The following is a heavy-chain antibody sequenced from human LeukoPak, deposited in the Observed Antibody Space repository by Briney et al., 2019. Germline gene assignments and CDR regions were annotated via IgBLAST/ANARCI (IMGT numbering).Heavy chain of an antibody. Sequence: GGSLRLSCATSGFTFSSYGMHWVRQAPGRGLEWVAFIRYDGSNKYYADSVKGRFTISRDDSKNTLYLQLNSLRTEDTAVYYCAKEGPDYSVAAGLEYWGQGTLVTVSS. V-gene: IGHV3-30*02. CDR3: AKEGPDYSVAAGLEY. CDR1: GFTFSSYG. J-gene: IGHJ4*02. CDR2: IRYDGSNK. D-gene: IGHD6-13*01.